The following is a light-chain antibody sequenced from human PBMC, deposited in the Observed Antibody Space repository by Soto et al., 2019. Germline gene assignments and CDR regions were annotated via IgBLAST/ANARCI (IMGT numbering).Light chain of an antibody. CDR1: SSNIGAGYD. J-gene: IGLJ1*01. V-gene: IGLV1-40*01. CDR3: HSYDSSMSASV. Sequence: QSVLTLTPSVSGAPGQRVTISCTGRSSNIGAGYDVHWYQHLPGTAPKLLIYGTTNRPSGVPDRFSGSKSGISASLAITGIQAEDEADYYCHSYDSSMSASVFGAGTKVTVL. CDR2: GTT.